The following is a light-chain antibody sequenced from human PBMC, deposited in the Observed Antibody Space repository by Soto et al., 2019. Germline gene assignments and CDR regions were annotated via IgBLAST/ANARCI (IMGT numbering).Light chain of an antibody. CDR3: QQYGSSPPYT. J-gene: IGKJ2*01. CDR2: GAS. Sequence: EIVLTQSPGTLSLSPGERATLSCRASQSVSSRYLAWYQQKPGQAPRLLIYGASSRATGIPDRFSGSGSGTVFTLTLSRLEPEDCAVYFCQQYGSSPPYTFGQGTKLEIK. CDR1: QSVSSRY. V-gene: IGKV3-20*01.